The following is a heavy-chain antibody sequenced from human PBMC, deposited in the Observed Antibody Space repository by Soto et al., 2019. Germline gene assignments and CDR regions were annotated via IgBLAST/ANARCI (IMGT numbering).Heavy chain of an antibody. CDR3: ARGRQYGYYVDY. V-gene: IGHV3-74*01. CDR1: GFTFSSYW. CDR2: INGDGSST. Sequence: EVQLVESGGGLVQPGGSLRLSCAASGFTFSSYWMHWVRQAPGKGLVWVSRINGDGSSTNYADSVKGRFTISRDNDKNTLYLQMNSLRAEDTAVYYCARGRQYGYYVDYWGQGTLVTVSS. D-gene: IGHD3-10*01. J-gene: IGHJ4*02.